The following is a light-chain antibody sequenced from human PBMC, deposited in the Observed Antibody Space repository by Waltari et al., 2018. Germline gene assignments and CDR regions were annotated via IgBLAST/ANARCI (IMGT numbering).Light chain of an antibody. Sequence: QSVLTQPPSASGTPGQRGTISCSGSSSNIGSNTVNWYQQLPGTAPKLLIYSINQRPSGVPDRFSGSKSDTSASLAISGLQSEDEADYYCTTWDDSLNGRVFGGGTKLTVL. V-gene: IGLV1-44*01. CDR3: TTWDDSLNGRV. J-gene: IGLJ3*02. CDR1: SSNIGSNT. CDR2: SIN.